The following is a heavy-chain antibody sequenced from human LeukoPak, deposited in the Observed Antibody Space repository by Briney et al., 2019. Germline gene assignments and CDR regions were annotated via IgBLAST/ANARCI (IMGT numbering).Heavy chain of an antibody. V-gene: IGHV4-39*01. CDR2: IYYSGST. Sequence: SETLSLTCTVSGGSISSSSYYWGWIRQPPGKGLEWIGSIYYSGSTYYNPSLKSRVTISVDTSKNQFSLKLSSVTAADTAVYYCARHEVVPAAGYYYYGMDVWGQGTTVTVSS. J-gene: IGHJ6*02. CDR3: ARHEVVPAAGYYYYGMDV. D-gene: IGHD2-2*01. CDR1: GGSISSSSYY.